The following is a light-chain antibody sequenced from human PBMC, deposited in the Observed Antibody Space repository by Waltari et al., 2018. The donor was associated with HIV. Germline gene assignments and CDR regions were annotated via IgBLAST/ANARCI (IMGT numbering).Light chain of an antibody. Sequence: QSALTQPASVSGSPGQSITITCTGTSDDVGGYNLFPWYQQKIDSPPKLIIAAVTHRPSGVSGRFSGSKSGNTASLTITGLRPDDEAVYFCSSYTRSISVIFGGGTRLIV. J-gene: IGLJ2*01. V-gene: IGLV2-14*01. CDR1: SDDVGGYNL. CDR3: SSYTRSISVI. CDR2: AVT.